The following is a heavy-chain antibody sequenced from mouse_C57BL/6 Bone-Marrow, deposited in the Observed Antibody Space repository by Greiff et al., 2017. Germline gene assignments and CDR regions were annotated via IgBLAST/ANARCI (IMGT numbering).Heavy chain of an antibody. D-gene: IGHD1-1*01. CDR1: GFNIKDDY. CDR2: IDPENGDT. J-gene: IGHJ1*03. V-gene: IGHV14-4*01. Sequence: EVQGVESGAELVRPGASVKLSCTASGFNIKDDYMHWVKQRPEQGLEWIGWIDPENGDTEYASKFQGKATITADTSSNTAYLQPSSLTSEDTAVYYCTAPITTVVAGDFEGWGTGTTVTVSS. CDR3: TAPITTVVAGDFEG.